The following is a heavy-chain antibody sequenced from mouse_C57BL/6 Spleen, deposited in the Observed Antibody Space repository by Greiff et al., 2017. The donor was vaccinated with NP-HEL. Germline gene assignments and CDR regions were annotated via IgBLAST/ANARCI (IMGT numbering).Heavy chain of an antibody. CDR3: ARNGGAGTWFDY. V-gene: IGHV2-2*01. Sequence: VQRVESGPGLVQPSQSLSITCTVSGFSLTSYGVHWVRQSPGKGLEWLGVIWSGGSTDYNAAFISRLSISKDNSKSQVFFKMNSLQADDTAIYYCARNGGAGTWFDYWGQGTTLTVSS. J-gene: IGHJ2*01. CDR1: GFSLTSYG. CDR2: IWSGGST. D-gene: IGHD4-1*01.